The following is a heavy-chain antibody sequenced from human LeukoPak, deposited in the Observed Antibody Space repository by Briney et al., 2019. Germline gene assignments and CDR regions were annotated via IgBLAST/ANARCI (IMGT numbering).Heavy chain of an antibody. Sequence: NPGGSLRLSCAASGFTFSSYSMNWVRQAPGKGLEWVSSISSSSSYIYYADSVKGRFTISRDNAKNSLYLQMNSLRAEDTAVYYCARLEGSGKLGWFDPWGQGTLVTVSS. CDR1: GFTFSSYS. D-gene: IGHD3-10*01. J-gene: IGHJ5*02. CDR2: ISSSSSYI. CDR3: ARLEGSGKLGWFDP. V-gene: IGHV3-21*01.